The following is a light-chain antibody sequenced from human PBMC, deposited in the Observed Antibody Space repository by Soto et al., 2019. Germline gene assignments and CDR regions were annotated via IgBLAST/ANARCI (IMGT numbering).Light chain of an antibody. CDR2: AAS. J-gene: IGKJ1*01. Sequence: AIRMTQSPSSFSASTGDRVTITCRASQGISSYLAWYQQKPGKAPKLLIYAASTLQSGVPSRFSGSGSGTDFTLTISCLQPDDFATYYCQQYNSYSGTFGQGTKVDI. CDR3: QQYNSYSGT. V-gene: IGKV1-8*01. CDR1: QGISSY.